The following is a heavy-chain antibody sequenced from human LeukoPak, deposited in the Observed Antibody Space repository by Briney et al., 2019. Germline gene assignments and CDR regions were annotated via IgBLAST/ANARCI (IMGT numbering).Heavy chain of an antibody. CDR2: IYYSGST. J-gene: IGHJ3*02. D-gene: IGHD3-16*01. Sequence: SETLSLTCTVSGGSVSSGSYYWSWIRQPPGKGLEWIGYIYYSGSTNYNPSLKSRVTISVDTSKNQFSLKLSSVTAADMAVYYCARDWGGIWGQGTMVTVSS. CDR3: ARDWGGI. V-gene: IGHV4-61*01. CDR1: GGSVSSGSYY.